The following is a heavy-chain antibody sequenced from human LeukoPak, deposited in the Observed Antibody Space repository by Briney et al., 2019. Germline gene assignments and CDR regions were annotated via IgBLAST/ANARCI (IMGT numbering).Heavy chain of an antibody. CDR2: ISAYNGNT. CDR1: GYTFTGYG. CDR3: ARDLIYYDSSGYFTPGLDY. V-gene: IGHV1-18*01. J-gene: IGHJ4*02. Sequence: ASVKVSCKASGYTFTGYGISWVRQAPGQGLEWMGWISAYNGNTNYAQKLQGRVTMTTDTSTSTAYMELRSLRSDDTAVYYCARDLIYYDSSGYFTPGLDYWGQGTLVTVSS. D-gene: IGHD3-22*01.